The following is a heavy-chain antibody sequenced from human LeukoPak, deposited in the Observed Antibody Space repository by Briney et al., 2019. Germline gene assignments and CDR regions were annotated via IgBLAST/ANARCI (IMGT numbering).Heavy chain of an antibody. CDR2: ITQDGSST. CDR3: ATDDYRGLGY. J-gene: IGHJ4*02. Sequence: GGSLRLSCTTSGIIFRNYWIHWVRQAPGKGLVWVSHITQDGSSTFYADSVKGRFTTSRDNAKNTEFLQMNSLTAEDTGVYYCATDDYRGLGYWGQGILVTVSS. D-gene: IGHD4-11*01. V-gene: IGHV3-74*01. CDR1: GIIFRNYW.